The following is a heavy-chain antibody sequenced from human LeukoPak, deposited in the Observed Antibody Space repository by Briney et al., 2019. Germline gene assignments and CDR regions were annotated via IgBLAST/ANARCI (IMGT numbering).Heavy chain of an antibody. CDR1: GFSFSSYA. D-gene: IGHD1-14*01. V-gene: IGHV3-23*01. Sequence: PGGSLRLSCAAPGFSFSSYAMNWVRQTPGKGLEWVSTISTGGGTTFYADSVKGRFTISRDKSKNTLYLQMNSLRADDTAVYYCSWDHTGKEDIWGQGTMVTVSS. CDR2: ISTGGGTT. J-gene: IGHJ3*02. CDR3: SWDHTGKEDI.